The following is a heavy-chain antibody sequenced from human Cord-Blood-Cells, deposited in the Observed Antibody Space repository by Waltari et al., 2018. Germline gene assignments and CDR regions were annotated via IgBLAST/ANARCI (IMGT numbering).Heavy chain of an antibody. D-gene: IGHD1-26*01. CDR3: ARHATGATQDY. CDR1: GGSFRGYY. J-gene: IGHJ4*02. V-gene: IGHV4-34*01. Sequence: QVQLQQSGAGLLKTSETLSLTSAVYGGSFRGYYWSWLRQPPGKGLEWIGEINHSGSTNYNPSLKSRVTISVDTSKNQFSLKLSSVTAADTAVYYCARHATGATQDYWGQGTLVTVSS. CDR2: INHSGST.